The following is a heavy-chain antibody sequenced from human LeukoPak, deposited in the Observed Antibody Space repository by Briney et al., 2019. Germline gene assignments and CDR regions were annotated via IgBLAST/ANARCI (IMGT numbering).Heavy chain of an antibody. J-gene: IGHJ5*02. CDR2: INHSGST. CDR1: GGSFSGYY. CDR3: ARRRIYGSGSRNWFDP. V-gene: IGHV4-34*01. D-gene: IGHD3-10*01. Sequence: SETLSLTCAVYGGSFSGYYWGWIRQPPGKGLEWIGEINHSGSTNYNPSLKSRVTISVDTSKNQFSLKLSSVTAADTAVYYCARRRIYGSGSRNWFDPWGQGTLVTVSS.